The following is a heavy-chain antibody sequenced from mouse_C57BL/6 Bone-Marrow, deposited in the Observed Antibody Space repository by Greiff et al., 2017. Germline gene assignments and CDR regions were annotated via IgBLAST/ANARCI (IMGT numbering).Heavy chain of an antibody. CDR3: ARGIAGGYYAMDY. CDR1: GFSLTSYG. CDR2: IWSGGST. Sequence: QVQLQQSGPGLVQPSQSLSITCTVSGFSLTSYGVHWVRQSPGKGLEWMGVIWSGGSTDYNAAFISRLSISKDNTKSQVFFIMNSLQADDTAIYSCARGIAGGYYAMDYWGQGTSVTGSS. V-gene: IGHV2-2*01. J-gene: IGHJ4*01.